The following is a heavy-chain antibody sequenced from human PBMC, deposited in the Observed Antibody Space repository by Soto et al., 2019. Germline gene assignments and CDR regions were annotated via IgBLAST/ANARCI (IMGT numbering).Heavy chain of an antibody. CDR2: IKQDGSEK. D-gene: IGHD6-13*01. V-gene: IGHV3-7*04. CDR3: ARAPGIGWFDY. CDR1: GFTFSSYW. Sequence: SLRLSCAASGFTFSSYWMSWVRQAPGKGLEWVANIKQDGSEKYYVDSVKGRFTISRDNAKNSLYLQMNTLRAEDTAVYYCARAPGIGWFDYWGQGTLVTVSS. J-gene: IGHJ4*02.